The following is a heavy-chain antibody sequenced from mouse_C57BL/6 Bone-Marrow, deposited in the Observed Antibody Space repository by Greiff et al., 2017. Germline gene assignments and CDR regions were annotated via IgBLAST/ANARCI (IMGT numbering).Heavy chain of an antibody. CDR1: GYTFTSYW. D-gene: IGHD1-1*01. V-gene: IGHV1-69*01. CDR3: ARTGVVPYYYAIAY. J-gene: IGHJ4*01. Sequence: QVQLQQPGAVLVMPGASVKLSCKASGYTFTSYWMHWVKQRPGQGLEWIGEIDPSDSYTNYNQKFKGKATLTVDKSASTAYMQLSSLTSEDSAVYYCARTGVVPYYYAIAYWGQGTSVTVS. CDR2: IDPSDSYT.